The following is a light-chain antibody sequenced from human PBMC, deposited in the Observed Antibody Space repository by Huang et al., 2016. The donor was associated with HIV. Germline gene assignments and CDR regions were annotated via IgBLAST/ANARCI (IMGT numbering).Light chain of an antibody. CDR1: QDISNY. V-gene: IGKV1-17*03. Sequence: DIQMTQSPSTMSASVGDRVTITCRATQDISNYLVWFQQKPGKAPKRLIDGAYTWQGGVPSRFSGSGSGTEFTLTINGLQPEDFATYYCLQHNSYPYTFGRGTELEI. CDR2: GAY. CDR3: LQHNSYPYT. J-gene: IGKJ2*01.